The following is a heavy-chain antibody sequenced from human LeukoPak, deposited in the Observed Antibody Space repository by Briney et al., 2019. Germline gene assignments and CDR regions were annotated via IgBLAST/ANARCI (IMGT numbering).Heavy chain of an antibody. D-gene: IGHD3-22*01. V-gene: IGHV4-34*01. J-gene: IGHJ4*02. CDR2: XXHSGST. CDR3: ARHSYESSSDYYYRRFDF. Sequence: SETLSLTCAVSGEXFXGXXXXWXXXXXXXXXXXXXXXXHSGSTNYNPSLKSRVTISADTSKNQFSLNLSSVTAADTAVYYCARHSYESSSDYYYRRFDFWAQGTLVTVSS. CDR1: GEXFXGXX.